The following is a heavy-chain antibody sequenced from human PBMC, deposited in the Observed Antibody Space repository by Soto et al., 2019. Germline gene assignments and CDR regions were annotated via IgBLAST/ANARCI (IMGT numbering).Heavy chain of an antibody. D-gene: IGHD3-10*01. CDR3: ARDAVMVRGVNYYYYGMDV. CDR2: ISYDGSNK. V-gene: IGHV3-30-3*01. Sequence: GGSLRLSCAVSGFTFSSYAMHWVRQAPGKGLEWVAVISYDGSNKYYADSVKGRFTISRDNSKNTLYLQMNSLRAEDTAVYYCARDAVMVRGVNYYYYGMDVWGQGTTVTVSS. J-gene: IGHJ6*02. CDR1: GFTFSSYA.